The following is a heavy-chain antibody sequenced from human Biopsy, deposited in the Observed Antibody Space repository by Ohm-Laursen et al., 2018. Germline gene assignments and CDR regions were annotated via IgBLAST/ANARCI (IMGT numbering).Heavy chain of an antibody. CDR1: GYTFTGYY. CDR2: INPTGGTA. Sequence: ASVKVSCKASGYTFTGYYINWVRQAPGQGPEWVGIINPTGGTASYAEKFQGRVTLTRDTSTGTVYLELNSLISEDTALYYCARDETGSSVFGPYYYGMDVWGQGTTVTVSS. CDR3: ARDETGSSVFGPYYYGMDV. D-gene: IGHD3-9*01. J-gene: IGHJ6*02. V-gene: IGHV1-46*01.